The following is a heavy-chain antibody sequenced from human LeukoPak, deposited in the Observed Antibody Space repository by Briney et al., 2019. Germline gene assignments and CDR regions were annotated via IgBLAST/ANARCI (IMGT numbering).Heavy chain of an antibody. J-gene: IGHJ4*02. V-gene: IGHV1-69*06. CDR1: GGTFSSYA. CDR3: VTYDSSGYQYYFDY. Sequence: SVKVSCKASGGTFSSYAISWVRQAPGQGLEWMGRIIPIFGTANYAQKFQSRVTITADKSTSTAYMELSSLRSEDTAVYYCVTYDSSGYQYYFDYWGQGTLVTVSS. D-gene: IGHD3-22*01. CDR2: IIPIFGTA.